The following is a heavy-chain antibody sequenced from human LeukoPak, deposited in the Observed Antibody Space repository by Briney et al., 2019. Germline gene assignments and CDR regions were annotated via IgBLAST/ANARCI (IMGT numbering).Heavy chain of an antibody. CDR2: ISWNSGSI. J-gene: IGHJ4*02. V-gene: IGHV3-9*03. CDR3: AKGVDSSGYYYYFDY. D-gene: IGHD3-22*01. CDR1: GFTFDDYA. Sequence: PGGSLRLSCAASGFTFDDYAMHWVRQAPGKGLEWVSGISWNSGSIGYADSVKGRFTISRDNAKNSLYLQMNSLRAEDMALYYCAKGVDSSGYYYYFDYWGQGTLVTVSS.